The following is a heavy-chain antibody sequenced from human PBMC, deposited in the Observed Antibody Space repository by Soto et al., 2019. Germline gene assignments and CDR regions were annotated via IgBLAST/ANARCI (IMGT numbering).Heavy chain of an antibody. Sequence: PSETLSLTCTVSSGSISGYCWTWIRQPPGKGLEWIGYIYKSGITTYNPSLKSRVTMSVDTSKSQLSLKLTSVTAADTAVYYCARGVPNCSSSRCYFDYWRQGALVTV. J-gene: IGHJ4*02. CDR1: SGSISGYC. CDR2: IYKSGIT. D-gene: IGHD2-2*01. CDR3: ARGVPNCSSSRCYFDY. V-gene: IGHV4-59*01.